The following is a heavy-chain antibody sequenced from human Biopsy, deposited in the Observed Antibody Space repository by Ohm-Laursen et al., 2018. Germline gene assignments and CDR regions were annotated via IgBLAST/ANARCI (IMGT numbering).Heavy chain of an antibody. CDR2: INPNSGDT. V-gene: IGHV1-2*06. CDR1: GYPFSNYY. D-gene: IGHD6-13*01. CDR3: ARMEQPHDY. Sequence: ASVKVSCKPSGYPFSNYYLFWVRQAPGQGLEWMGRINPNSGDTVFARSFQGRVTMTRDTAISTVYMDLRNLRPDDTAVYFCARMEQPHDYWGQGTLVTVSS. J-gene: IGHJ4*02.